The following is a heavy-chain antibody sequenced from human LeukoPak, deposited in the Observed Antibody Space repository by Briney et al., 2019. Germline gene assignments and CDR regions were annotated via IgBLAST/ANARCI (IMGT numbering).Heavy chain of an antibody. CDR3: AKDSCSSTSCYWDY. CDR1: GFTFSSYA. J-gene: IGHJ4*02. D-gene: IGHD2-2*01. CDR2: ISGSGGGT. V-gene: IGHV3-23*01. Sequence: GGSLRLSCAASGFTFSSYAMSWVRQAPGKGLEWVSAISGSGGGTYYADSVKGRFTISRDNSKNTLYLQMNSLRAEDTAVYYSAKDSCSSTSCYWDYWGQGTLVTVSS.